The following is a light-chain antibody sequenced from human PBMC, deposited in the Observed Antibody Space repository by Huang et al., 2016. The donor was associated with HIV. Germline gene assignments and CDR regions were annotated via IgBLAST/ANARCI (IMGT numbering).Light chain of an antibody. CDR3: QQYNDWPRT. Sequence: EMVLTQSPDTLSVSPGERATLSCRASQGVSNNLAWYQQKPGQAPRLLIYAASSRVTGVPARFSGRGSETDFTLTIRSLQSEDVAVYFCQQYNDWPRTFGQGTNLEIK. CDR1: QGVSNN. V-gene: IGKV3-15*01. J-gene: IGKJ2*01. CDR2: AAS.